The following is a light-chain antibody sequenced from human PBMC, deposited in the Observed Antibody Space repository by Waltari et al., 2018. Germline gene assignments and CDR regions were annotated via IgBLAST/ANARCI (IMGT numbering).Light chain of an antibody. CDR1: QHINMN. CDR3: QQYNDWPPWT. Sequence: EIVLTQSPATLSLSPGETATLSCRASQHINMNLAWYQRKPGQAPRLLFYGASTRESGVPARFSGSGSGTEFTLTISSLQSEDFGVYYCQQYNDWPPWTFGQGTKVEV. V-gene: IGKV3-15*01. J-gene: IGKJ1*01. CDR2: GAS.